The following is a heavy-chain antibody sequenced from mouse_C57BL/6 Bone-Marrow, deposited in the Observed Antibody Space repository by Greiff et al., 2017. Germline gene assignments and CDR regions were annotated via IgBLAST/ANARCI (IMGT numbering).Heavy chain of an antibody. J-gene: IGHJ4*01. CDR1: GYTFTSYW. D-gene: IGHD2-5*01. CDR3: AIVSNSVPYSSMDY. CDR2: IHPTDSDT. V-gene: IGHV1-74*01. Sequence: QVQLQQSGAELVKPGASVKVSCKASGYTFTSYWMHWVKQRPGQGLEWIGRIHPTDSDTNYNQKFKGKATLTVDKSSSTAYMKLSSLTSEDYAVSYCAIVSNSVPYSSMDYWGQGTSVTVSS.